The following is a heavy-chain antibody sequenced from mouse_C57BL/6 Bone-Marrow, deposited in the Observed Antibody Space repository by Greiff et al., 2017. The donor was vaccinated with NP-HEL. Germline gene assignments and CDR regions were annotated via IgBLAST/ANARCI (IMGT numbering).Heavy chain of an antibody. CDR1: GYTFTDYN. Sequence: EVQLQQSGPELVKPGASVKLSCTASGYTFTDYNMHWVKQSHGKSLEWIGFINPNNGGTSYNQKFKGKATFTVNKSSNTAYMELSSLTSEDSAVYYCAREQRYGEFDDWGQGTPVTVSA. CDR3: AREQRYGEFDD. CDR2: INPNNGGT. V-gene: IGHV1-22*01. D-gene: IGHD2-12*01. J-gene: IGHJ3*01.